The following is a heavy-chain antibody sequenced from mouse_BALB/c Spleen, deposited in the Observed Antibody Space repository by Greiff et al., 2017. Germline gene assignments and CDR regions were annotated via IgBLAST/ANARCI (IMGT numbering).Heavy chain of an antibody. J-gene: IGHJ4*01. V-gene: IGHV1-54*01. CDR2: INPGSGGT. CDR1: GYAFTNYL. CDR3: ARAYPYAMDY. Sequence: VQLQQSGAELVRPGTSVKVSCKASGYAFTNYLIEWVKQRPGQGLEWIGVINPGSGGTNYNEKFKGKATLTADKSSSTAYMQLSSLTSDDSAVYFCARAYPYAMDYWGQGTSVTVSS.